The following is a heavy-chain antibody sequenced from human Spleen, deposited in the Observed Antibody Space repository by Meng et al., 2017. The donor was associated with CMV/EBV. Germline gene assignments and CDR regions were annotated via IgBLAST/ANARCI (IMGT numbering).Heavy chain of an antibody. D-gene: IGHD1-26*01. J-gene: IGHJ5*02. Sequence: SCAASGLTFSSYRMNWVRQAPGKGLEWVSSISSSSSYIYYADSVKGRFTISRDNAKNSLYLQMNSLRAEDTAVYYCARVGARRWFDPWGQGTLVTVSS. CDR3: ARVGARRWFDP. CDR2: ISSSSSYI. CDR1: GLTFSSYR. V-gene: IGHV3-21*01.